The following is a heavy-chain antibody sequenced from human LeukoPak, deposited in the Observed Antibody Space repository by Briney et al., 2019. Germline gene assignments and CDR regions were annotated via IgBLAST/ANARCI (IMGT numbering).Heavy chain of an antibody. CDR2: INHSGST. V-gene: IGHV4-34*01. CDR1: GGSFSGYY. D-gene: IGHD6-13*01. Sequence: PSETLSLTCAVYGGSFSGYYWSWIRQPPGKGLEWIGEINHSGSTNYNPSLKSRVTISVDTSKNQFSLKLSSVTAADTAVYYCARRGPGYSSSWVDYWGQGTLVTVSS. CDR3: ARRGPGYSSSWVDY. J-gene: IGHJ4*02.